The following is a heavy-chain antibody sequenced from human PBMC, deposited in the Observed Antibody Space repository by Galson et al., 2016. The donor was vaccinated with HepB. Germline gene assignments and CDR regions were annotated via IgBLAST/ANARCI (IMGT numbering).Heavy chain of an antibody. V-gene: IGHV4-39*01. J-gene: IGHJ5*02. CDR1: GGSISSHPYY. D-gene: IGHD2-15*01. CDR2: IYYSGST. CDR3: ARHGLLGWFDP. Sequence: TCTVPGGSISSHPYYWGWIRQPPGKGLEWIGTIYYSGSTYYNSSLKSRVTISVDTSKNQFSLKLSSVTAADPAVYYCARHGLLGWFDPWGLGTLVTVSS.